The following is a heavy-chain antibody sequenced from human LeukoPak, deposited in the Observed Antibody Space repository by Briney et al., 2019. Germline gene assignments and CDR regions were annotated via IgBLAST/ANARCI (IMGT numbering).Heavy chain of an antibody. CDR1: GYTLTELS. D-gene: IGHD3-10*01. J-gene: IGHJ4*02. Sequence: ASVTVSCKVSGYTLTELSMHWVRQAPGKGLEWMGGFDPEDGETIYAQKFQGRVTMTEDTSTDTAYMELSSLRSEDTAVYYCATGFQRFGEPYSTPFDYWGQGTLVTVSS. V-gene: IGHV1-24*01. CDR3: ATGFQRFGEPYSTPFDY. CDR2: FDPEDGET.